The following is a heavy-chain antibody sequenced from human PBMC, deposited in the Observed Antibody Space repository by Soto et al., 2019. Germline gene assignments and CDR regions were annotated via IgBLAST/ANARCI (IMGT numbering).Heavy chain of an antibody. CDR3: AREGVIVVEGGYYFDY. Sequence: QVQLVESGGGVVQPGRSLRLSCAASGFTFSSYGMHWVRQAPGKGLEWVAVIWYDGSNKYYADSVKGRFTISRDNSKNTLYLQMNSLRAEDTAVYYCAREGVIVVEGGYYFDYWGQRTLVTVSS. V-gene: IGHV3-33*01. J-gene: IGHJ4*02. CDR1: GFTFSSYG. CDR2: IWYDGSNK. D-gene: IGHD3-22*01.